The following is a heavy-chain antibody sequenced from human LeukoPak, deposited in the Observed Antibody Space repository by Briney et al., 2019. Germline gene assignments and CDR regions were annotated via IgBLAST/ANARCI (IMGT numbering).Heavy chain of an antibody. D-gene: IGHD5-18*01. CDR1: GFTFSSYG. CDR2: IWYDGSDK. Sequence: GGSLRLSCAASGFTFSSYGFHWVRQAPGKGLDWVAVIWYDGSDKYYSDSVRGRFTISRDNSDDTLYLQMDSLRAEDTAVYFCARTLGGYNYGPYDSWGQGTLVSVSS. CDR3: ARTLGGYNYGPYDS. J-gene: IGHJ4*02. V-gene: IGHV3-33*01.